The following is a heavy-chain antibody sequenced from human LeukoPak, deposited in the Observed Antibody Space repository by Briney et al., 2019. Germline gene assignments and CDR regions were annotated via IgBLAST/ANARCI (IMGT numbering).Heavy chain of an antibody. V-gene: IGHV3-48*01. CDR3: AKDSGGTYFYYYYYMDV. CDR2: ISSGGGTI. Sequence: GGSLRLSCVASGFTFSTYSMNWVRQAPGKGLEWISYISSGGGTIHYADSVKGRFTISRDNSKNTLYLQINSLRAEDTAVYYCAKDSGGTYFYYYYYMDVWGKGTTVTVSS. CDR1: GFTFSTYS. D-gene: IGHD1-26*01. J-gene: IGHJ6*03.